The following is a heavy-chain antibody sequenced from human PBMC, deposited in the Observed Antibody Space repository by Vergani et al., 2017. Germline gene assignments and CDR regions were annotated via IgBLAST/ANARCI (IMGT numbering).Heavy chain of an antibody. CDR1: GGTFSSYA. D-gene: IGHD2-15*01. V-gene: IGHV1-69*13. J-gene: IGHJ6*02. Sequence: QVQLVQSGAEVKKPGSSVKVSCKASGGTFSSYAISWVRQAPGQGLEWMGRIIPIFGTANYAQKFQGRVTITADESTSTAYMELSSLRSEDTAVYYCARVRGYCSGGSCYSYSDGYDYYYYGMDVWGQGTTVTVSS. CDR2: IIPIFGTA. CDR3: ARVRGYCSGGSCYSYSDGYDYYYYGMDV.